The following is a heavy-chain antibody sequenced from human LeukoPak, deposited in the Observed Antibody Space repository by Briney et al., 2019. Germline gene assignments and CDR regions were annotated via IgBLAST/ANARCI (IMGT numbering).Heavy chain of an antibody. CDR2: IYYSGST. J-gene: IGHJ5*02. CDR3: ARGGHSSSWYWFDP. CDR1: GSSISSYY. Sequence: SETLSLTCTVSGSSISSYYWSWIRQPPGKGLEWIGYIYYSGSTNYNPSLKSRVTISVDTSKNQFSLKLSSVTAADTAVYYCARGGHSSSWYWFDPWGQGTLVTVSS. V-gene: IGHV4-59*01. D-gene: IGHD6-13*01.